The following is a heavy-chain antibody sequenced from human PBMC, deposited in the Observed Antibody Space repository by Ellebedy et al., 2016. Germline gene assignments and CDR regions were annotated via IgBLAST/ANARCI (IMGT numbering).Heavy chain of an antibody. CDR1: GYSFSSYW. CDR3: ARYCSGGSCYRDDAFDM. J-gene: IGHJ3*02. D-gene: IGHD2-15*01. V-gene: IGHV5-51*01. Sequence: GESLKISCKGSGYSFSSYWIGWVRQMPGKGLEWMGIIYAGDSDTRYSPSFQGQVTISADKSIRTAYLQWSSLKASDTAMYYCARYCSGGSCYRDDAFDMWGQGTMVTVSS. CDR2: IYAGDSDT.